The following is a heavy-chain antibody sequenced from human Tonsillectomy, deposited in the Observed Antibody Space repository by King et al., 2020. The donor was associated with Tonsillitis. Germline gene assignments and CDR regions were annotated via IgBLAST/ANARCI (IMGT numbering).Heavy chain of an antibody. J-gene: IGHJ4*02. Sequence: VQLVESGGGLVQPGGSLRLSCAASGFTFSNYCMNWVRQAPGKGLEWVANVKEDGSETYYVDSVKGRFTISRDNSKNLLYLQMNSLRDEDTAVYYCARGFWPLDNWGQGTLVTVSS. CDR1: GFTFSNYC. CDR3: ARGFWPLDN. CDR2: VKEDGSET. V-gene: IGHV3-7*03.